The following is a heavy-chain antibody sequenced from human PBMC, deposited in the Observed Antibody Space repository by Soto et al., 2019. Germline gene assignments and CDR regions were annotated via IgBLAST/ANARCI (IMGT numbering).Heavy chain of an antibody. Sequence: QVQLVQSGADVKKPGASVKVSCKASGYTFTSYGISWVRQAPGQGLEWMGWISAYNGNTNYAQKLQGRVTMTTDTSTSTAYMELRSLRSDDTAVYYCARSLTMIVAPPWFDPWGQGTLVTVSS. CDR1: GYTFTSYG. D-gene: IGHD3-22*01. V-gene: IGHV1-18*01. CDR3: ARSLTMIVAPPWFDP. J-gene: IGHJ5*02. CDR2: ISAYNGNT.